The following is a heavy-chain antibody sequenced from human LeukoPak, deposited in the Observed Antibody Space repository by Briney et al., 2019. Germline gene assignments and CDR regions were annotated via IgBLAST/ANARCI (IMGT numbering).Heavy chain of an antibody. CDR1: GGSISSYY. Sequence: SETLSLTCTVSGGSISSYYWSWIRQPAGKGLEWIGRIYTSGSTNYNPSLKSRVTMSVDTSKNQFSLKLSSVTAADTAVYYCARDDLAYSSSWTIFDIWGQGTMVTVSS. J-gene: IGHJ3*02. D-gene: IGHD6-13*01. CDR3: ARDDLAYSSSWTIFDI. CDR2: IYTSGST. V-gene: IGHV4-4*07.